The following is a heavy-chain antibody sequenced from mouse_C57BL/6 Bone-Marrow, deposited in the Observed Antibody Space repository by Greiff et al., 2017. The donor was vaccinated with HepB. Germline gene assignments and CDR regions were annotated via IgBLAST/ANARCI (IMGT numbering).Heavy chain of an antibody. CDR1: GFTFSSYG. Sequence: EVKLMESGGDLVKPGGSLKLSCAASGFTFSSYGMSWVRQTPDTRLEWVATISSGGSYTYYPDSVKGRFTISRDNAKNTLYLQMSILKYEDTAVYDGARHDPYGNSWFAYWGRGTLVTVSA. CDR2: ISSGGSYT. V-gene: IGHV5-6*01. CDR3: ARHDPYGNSWFAY. J-gene: IGHJ3*01. D-gene: IGHD2-1*01.